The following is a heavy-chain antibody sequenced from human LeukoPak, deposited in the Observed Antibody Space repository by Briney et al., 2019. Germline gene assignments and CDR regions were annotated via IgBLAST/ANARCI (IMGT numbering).Heavy chain of an antibody. CDR3: ARVVSLGYYYYYMDV. D-gene: IGHD6-6*01. Sequence: SDTLSLTCAVYGGSFSGYYWSWIRHPPGKGLECIGEINHSGSTNYNPSLKSRVTISVDTSKNQFSLKLSSVTAADTAVYYCARVVSLGYYYYYMDVWGKGTTVTVSS. CDR1: GGSFSGYY. CDR2: INHSGST. J-gene: IGHJ6*03. V-gene: IGHV4-34*01.